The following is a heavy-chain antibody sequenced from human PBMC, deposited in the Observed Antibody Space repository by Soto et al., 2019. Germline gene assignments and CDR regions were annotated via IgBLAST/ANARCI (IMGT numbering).Heavy chain of an antibody. CDR2: ISGSGDST. D-gene: IGHD5-18*01. Sequence: GGSLRLSCAASGFIFRSYAMNWVRQAPGKGLERVSGISGSGDSTYYADAVEGRFTISRDNSKNTLFLQMNSLRDDDGAVYYCAKAGVGGFRGWDTFNWFDSWGQGILVTVSS. CDR1: GFIFRSYA. J-gene: IGHJ5*01. V-gene: IGHV3-23*01. CDR3: AKAGVGGFRGWDTFNWFDS.